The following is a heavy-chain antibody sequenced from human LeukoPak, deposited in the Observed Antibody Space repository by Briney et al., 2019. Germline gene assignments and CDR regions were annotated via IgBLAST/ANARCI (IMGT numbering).Heavy chain of an antibody. Sequence: ASVKVSCKASVYTFTSYDINGVRQATGQGLEWMGWMNPNSGNTGYAQKFQGRVTMTRNTPISTAYMELSRLRSEDTAVYCCARGRGSGSYSGYWGQGNLVAVSS. V-gene: IGHV1-8*01. CDR2: MNPNSGNT. CDR3: ARGRGSGSYSGY. CDR1: VYTFTSYD. J-gene: IGHJ4*02. D-gene: IGHD3-10*01.